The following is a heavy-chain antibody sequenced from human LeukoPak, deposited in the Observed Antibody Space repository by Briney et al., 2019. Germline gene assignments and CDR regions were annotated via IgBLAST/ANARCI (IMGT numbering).Heavy chain of an antibody. V-gene: IGHV3-48*03. CDR1: GFTFSSYE. Sequence: GGSLRLSCAASGFTFSSYEMNWVRQAPGKGLEWVSYISSSGSTIYYADSVKGRFTISRDNAKNSLYLQMNSLRAEDTAVYYCARVPQQLWAYFDYWGQGTLVTVSS. CDR3: ARVPQQLWAYFDY. J-gene: IGHJ4*02. D-gene: IGHD5-18*01. CDR2: ISSSGSTI.